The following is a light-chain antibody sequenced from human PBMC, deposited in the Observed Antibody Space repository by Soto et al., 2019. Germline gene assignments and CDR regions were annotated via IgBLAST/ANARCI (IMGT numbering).Light chain of an antibody. CDR1: QTVSTNY. Sequence: EIVLTQSPGTLSLSLGERATLSCRASQTVSTNYLAWYQQKPGQAPRLLIYGASSRATGIPDRFSGSGSGTDFILTISRLEPEDFAVYYCQQYGSSPRTFGQGTKLEIK. J-gene: IGKJ2*01. V-gene: IGKV3-20*01. CDR3: QQYGSSPRT. CDR2: GAS.